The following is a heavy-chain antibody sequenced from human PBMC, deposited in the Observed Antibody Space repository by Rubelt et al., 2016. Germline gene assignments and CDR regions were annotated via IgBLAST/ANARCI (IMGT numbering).Heavy chain of an antibody. CDR2: INIDGTTT. CDR1: GFTFTGYS. J-gene: IGHJ3*02. CDR3: ARSADYNWHAFDI. D-gene: IGHD1-20*01. Sequence: EVKLVESGGGLVQPGGSLRLSCAASGFTFTGYSMDWVRQAPGKGLVWVSRINIDGTTTNYADSVKGRFTISRDSAKNTLYLQMNSLRADDTAVYYCARSADYNWHAFDIWGQGTVVTVSS. V-gene: IGHV3-74*02.